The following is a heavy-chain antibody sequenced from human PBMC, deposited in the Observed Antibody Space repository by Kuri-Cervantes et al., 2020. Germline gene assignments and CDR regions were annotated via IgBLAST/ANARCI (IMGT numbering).Heavy chain of an antibody. V-gene: IGHV3-48*03. CDR3: ARVRVQGVRKAGFDP. D-gene: IGHD3-10*01. CDR1: GFTFSSYA. J-gene: IGHJ5*02. CDR2: ISSSGSTI. Sequence: GESLKISCAASGFTFSSYAMSWVRQAPGKGLEWVSYISSSGSTIYYADSVKGRFTISRDNAKNSLYLQMNSLRAEDTAVYYCARVRVQGVRKAGFDPWGQGTLVTVSS.